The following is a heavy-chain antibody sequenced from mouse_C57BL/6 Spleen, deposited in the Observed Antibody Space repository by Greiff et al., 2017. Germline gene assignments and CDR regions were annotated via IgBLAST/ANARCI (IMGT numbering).Heavy chain of an antibody. CDR1: GFSLSTSGMG. D-gene: IGHD2-1*01. V-gene: IGHV8-12*01. J-gene: IGHJ2*01. CDR2: IYWDDDK. CDR3: ARLLYYGNYDY. Sequence: QVTLKVSGPGILQSSQTLSLTCSFSGFSLSTSGMGVSWIRQPPGKGLVWLAHIYWDDDKRYNQSLKSRLTISKYTSINQVFRKITSVDTADSATYYCARLLYYGNYDYWGQGTPLTVSS.